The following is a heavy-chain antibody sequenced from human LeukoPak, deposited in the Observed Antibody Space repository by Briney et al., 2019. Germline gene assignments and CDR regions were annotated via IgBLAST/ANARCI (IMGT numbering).Heavy chain of an antibody. J-gene: IGHJ6*03. D-gene: IGHD2-15*01. CDR2: ISGGAGST. CDR1: GFTFNSYA. Sequence: HPGGSLRLSCAASGFTFNSYAMSWVRQAPGKGLEWVSAISGGAGSTYYADSVKGRFTISRDNSKNTLYLQMNSLRAEDTAVYSCAKVDYCSGGSCLYYYYYMDVWGKGTTVTVS. V-gene: IGHV3-23*01. CDR3: AKVDYCSGGSCLYYYYYMDV.